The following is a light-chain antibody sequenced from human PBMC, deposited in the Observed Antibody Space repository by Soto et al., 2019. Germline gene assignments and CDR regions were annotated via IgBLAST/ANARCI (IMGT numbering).Light chain of an antibody. CDR1: SSDVGAYNY. Sequence: QSALTQPASVSGSPGQSITISCTGTSSDVGAYNYVSWYQQHPGKAPKLMIYEVINRPSGVSNRFSGSKSGNTASLTISGLQAEDEADYYCNSYTSSSARVFGGGTKLTVL. CDR3: NSYTSSSARV. CDR2: EVI. V-gene: IGLV2-14*01. J-gene: IGLJ3*02.